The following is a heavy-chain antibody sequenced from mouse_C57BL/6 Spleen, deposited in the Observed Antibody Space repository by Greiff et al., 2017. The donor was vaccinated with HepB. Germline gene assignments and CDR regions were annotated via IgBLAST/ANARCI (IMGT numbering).Heavy chain of an antibody. Sequence: EVQLVESGPGLVKPSQSLSLTCSVTGYSITSGYYWNWIRQFPGNKLEWMGYISYDGSNNYNPSLKNRISITRDTSKNQFFLKLNSVTTEDTATYYCARGEDYYGSDYWGQGTTLTVSS. CDR1: GYSITSGYY. D-gene: IGHD1-1*01. J-gene: IGHJ2*01. CDR3: ARGEDYYGSDY. V-gene: IGHV3-6*01. CDR2: ISYDGSN.